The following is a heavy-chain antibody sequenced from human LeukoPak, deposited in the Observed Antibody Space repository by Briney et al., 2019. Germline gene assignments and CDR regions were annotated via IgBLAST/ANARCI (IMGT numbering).Heavy chain of an antibody. CDR2: ISSSGNMI. V-gene: IGHV3-48*01. CDR3: AKDIAVAGQGRDY. CDR1: GSIFSSYS. D-gene: IGHD6-19*01. Sequence: PGGSLRLSCAASGSIFSSYSMNWVRQAPGKGLEWVSYISSSGNMIYYADSVEGRFTISRDNSKNTLYLQMNSLRAEDTAVYYCAKDIAVAGQGRDYWGQGTLVTVPS. J-gene: IGHJ4*02.